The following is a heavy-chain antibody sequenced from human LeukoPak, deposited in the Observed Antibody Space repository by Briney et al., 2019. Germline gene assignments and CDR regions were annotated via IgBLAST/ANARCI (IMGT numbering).Heavy chain of an antibody. V-gene: IGHV4-59*01. CDR1: GSSISTYY. CDR2: VYYNGVT. D-gene: IGHD2-2*01. Sequence: SKTLSLTCTVSGSSISTYYWSWIRQPPGKGLEWIGYVYYNGVTDYNPSLKSRVSISLDTSKNQFSLKLTSVSTADTAMYYCARGRMPAAKEVVIWGQGTMVIVSA. J-gene: IGHJ3*02. CDR3: ARGRMPAAKEVVI.